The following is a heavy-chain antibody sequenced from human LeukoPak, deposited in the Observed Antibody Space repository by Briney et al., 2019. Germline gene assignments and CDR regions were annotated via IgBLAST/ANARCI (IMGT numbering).Heavy chain of an antibody. CDR1: EFTFSSYW. Sequence: GGSLRLSCAASEFTFSSYWMSWVRQAPGKGLEWVANIKQDGSEKYYVDSVKGRFTISRDNAKNSLYLQMNSLRAEDTAVYYCAKVPKLPSISMIRGVRVPYYMDVWGKGTTVTISS. V-gene: IGHV3-7*01. J-gene: IGHJ6*03. CDR3: AKVPKLPSISMIRGVRVPYYMDV. D-gene: IGHD3-10*01. CDR2: IKQDGSEK.